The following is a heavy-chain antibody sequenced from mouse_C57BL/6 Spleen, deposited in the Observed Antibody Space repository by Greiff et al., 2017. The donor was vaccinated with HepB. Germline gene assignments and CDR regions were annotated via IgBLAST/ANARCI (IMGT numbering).Heavy chain of an antibody. Sequence: EVHLVESGGGLVKPGGSLKLSCAASGFPFSSYAMSWVRQTPEKRLEWVATISDGGSYTSYPDNVKGRFTISRDNAKNNLYLQMSHLKSEDTAMYYCARDHYDYDGAMDYWGQGTSVTVSS. CDR1: GFPFSSYA. CDR2: ISDGGSYT. J-gene: IGHJ4*01. V-gene: IGHV5-4*01. D-gene: IGHD2-4*01. CDR3: ARDHYDYDGAMDY.